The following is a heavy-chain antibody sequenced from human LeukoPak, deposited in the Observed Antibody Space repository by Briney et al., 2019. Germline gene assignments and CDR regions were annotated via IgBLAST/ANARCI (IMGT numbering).Heavy chain of an antibody. Sequence: PSETLSLTCTVSGGSISSGDYYWSWIRQPPGKGLEWIGYIYYSGSTYYNPSLKSRVTISVDTSKNQFSLKLSSVTAADTAVYYCARKYTTVTTNWYFDLWGRGILVTVSS. J-gene: IGHJ2*01. CDR1: GGSISSGDYY. CDR3: ARKYTTVTTNWYFDL. V-gene: IGHV4-30-4*08. CDR2: IYYSGST. D-gene: IGHD4-17*01.